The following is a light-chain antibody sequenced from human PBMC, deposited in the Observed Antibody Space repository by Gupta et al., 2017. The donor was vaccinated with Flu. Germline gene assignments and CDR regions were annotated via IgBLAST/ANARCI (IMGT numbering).Light chain of an antibody. CDR1: QSLLRSNGYNY. Sequence: DLVVTQSPLALPVTPGEPASISCRSSQSLLRSNGYNYLDWYLQRPGQSPQLLGYLGSIRASGDPVRVSGSGSGTDFTLKSMGVEAEDVEIYYDSQGLQTPMFGPVTKVDLK. CDR2: LGS. V-gene: IGKV2-28*01. J-gene: IGKJ3*01. CDR3: SQGLQTPM.